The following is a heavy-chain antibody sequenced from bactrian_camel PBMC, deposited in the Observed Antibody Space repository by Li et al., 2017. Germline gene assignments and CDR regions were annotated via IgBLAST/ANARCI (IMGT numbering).Heavy chain of an antibody. J-gene: IGHJ4*01. CDR1: GDTFSNYY. CDR2: IDTSGSA. CDR3: ATRGDFFCGPTIAHTGTMEY. V-gene: IGHV3S53*01. Sequence: HVQLVESGGGSVEAGGSLRLSCVLSGDTFSNYYMAWFRKEREAVAAIDTSGSATYTYSVAGRFTISRDNAQNTLYLQMDNLKPEDSATYYCATRGDFFCGPTIAHTGTMEYWGQGTQVTVSS. D-gene: IGHD4*01.